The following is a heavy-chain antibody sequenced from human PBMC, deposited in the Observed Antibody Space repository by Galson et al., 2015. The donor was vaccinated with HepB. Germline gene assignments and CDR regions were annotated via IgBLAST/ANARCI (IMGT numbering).Heavy chain of an antibody. CDR1: GFTFSSYA. V-gene: IGHV3-23*01. D-gene: IGHD2-2*01. CDR2: ISGSGGST. Sequence: SLRLSCAASGFTFSSYAMSWVRQAPGKGLEWVSAISGSGGSTYYADSVKGRFTISRDNSKNTLYLQMNSLRAEDTAVYYCAKDSWNVKIVVVPAATYRGGHFDYWGQGTLVTVSS. J-gene: IGHJ4*02. CDR3: AKDSWNVKIVVVPAATYRGGHFDY.